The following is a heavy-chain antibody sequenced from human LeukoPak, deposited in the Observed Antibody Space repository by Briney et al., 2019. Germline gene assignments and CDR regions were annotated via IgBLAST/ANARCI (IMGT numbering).Heavy chain of an antibody. CDR2: IIPILGIA. Sequence: GASVKVSCKASGGTFSSYTISWVRQAPGQGLEWMGRIIPILGIANYAQKFQGRVTITADKSTSTAYMELSSLRSEDTAVYYCARAGGYDFWSRYFRWFDPWGQGTLVTVSS. J-gene: IGHJ5*02. CDR3: ARAGGYDFWSRYFRWFDP. V-gene: IGHV1-69*02. D-gene: IGHD3-3*01. CDR1: GGTFSSYT.